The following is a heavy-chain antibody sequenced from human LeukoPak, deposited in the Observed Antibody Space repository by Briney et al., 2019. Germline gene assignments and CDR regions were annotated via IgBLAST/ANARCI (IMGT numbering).Heavy chain of an antibody. CDR1: GFTFSSYA. J-gene: IGHJ6*03. CDR2: ILGRGISS. CDR3: GTPQSPSRGFYMDV. V-gene: IGHV3-23*01. Sequence: GGSLRLSCAASGFTFSSYAMNWVRQAPGKGLEWVAAILGRGISSYYADSVKGRFTTSRDNSKNTLYLQMNSLRAEDTAVYYCGTPQSPSRGFYMDVWGKGTTVTVSS.